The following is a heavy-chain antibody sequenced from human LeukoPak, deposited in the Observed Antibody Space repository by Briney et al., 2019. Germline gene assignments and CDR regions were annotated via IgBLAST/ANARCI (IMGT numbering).Heavy chain of an antibody. V-gene: IGHV3-23*01. CDR1: GFTFSSYA. J-gene: IGHJ6*03. Sequence: PGGSLRLSYAASGFTFSSYAMSWVRQAPGKGLEWVSAISGSGGSTYYAGSVMGRFTISRDNSKNTLYLQMNSLRAEDTAVYYCTKTTTVANYYYATMATGGKGT. CDR3: TKTTTVANYYYATMAT. CDR2: ISGSGGST. D-gene: IGHD4-17*01.